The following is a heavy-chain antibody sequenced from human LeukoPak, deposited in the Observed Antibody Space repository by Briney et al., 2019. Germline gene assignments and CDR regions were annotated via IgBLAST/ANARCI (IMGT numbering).Heavy chain of an antibody. CDR2: IYYSGST. CDR3: ARDRNGDPGGAFDY. J-gene: IGHJ4*02. Sequence: PSETLSLTCTVSGGSISSYYWSWIRQPPGKGLEWIGYIYYSGSTNYNPSLKSRVTISVDTSKNQFSLKLSSVTAADTAVYYCARDRNGDPGGAFDYWGQGTLVTVSS. CDR1: GGSISSYY. D-gene: IGHD4-17*01. V-gene: IGHV4-59*01.